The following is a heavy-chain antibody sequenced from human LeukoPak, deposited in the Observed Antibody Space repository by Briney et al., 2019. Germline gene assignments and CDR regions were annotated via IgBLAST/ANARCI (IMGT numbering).Heavy chain of an antibody. D-gene: IGHD2-2*01. Sequence: ASVKVCCKASGYTFTSYGISWVRQAPGQGLEWMGWISAYNGNTNYAQKLQGRVTMTTDTSTSTAYMELRSLRSDDTAVYYCARDRWVPAAISSYYYYMDVWGKGTTVTVSS. V-gene: IGHV1-18*01. CDR3: ARDRWVPAAISSYYYYMDV. J-gene: IGHJ6*03. CDR2: ISAYNGNT. CDR1: GYTFTSYG.